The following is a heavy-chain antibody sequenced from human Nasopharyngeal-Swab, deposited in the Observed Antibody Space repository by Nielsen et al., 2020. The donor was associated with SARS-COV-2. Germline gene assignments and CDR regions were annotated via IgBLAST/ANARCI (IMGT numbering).Heavy chain of an antibody. Sequence: SGATLVKPTQTLTLTCTFSGFSLSTSAMCVSWIRQPPGKALEWLARIDWDDDKYYSTSLKTRLTISKDTSKNQVVLTMTNMDPVDTATYYCARNINDYGDYHGVLDIWGQGTMVTVSS. CDR2: IDWDDDK. CDR3: ARNINDYGDYHGVLDI. CDR1: GFSLSTSAMC. J-gene: IGHJ3*02. D-gene: IGHD4-17*01. V-gene: IGHV2-70*11.